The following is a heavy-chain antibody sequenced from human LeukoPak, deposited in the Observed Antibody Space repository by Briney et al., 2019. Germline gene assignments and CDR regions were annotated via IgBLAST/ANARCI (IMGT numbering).Heavy chain of an antibody. Sequence: GASVKVSCKASGYTFTSYDINWVRQATGQGLEWMGWMNPNSGNTGYAQKFQGRVTMTRNTSISTAYMELSSLRSEDTAVYYCARVRPSMVRGVTNFDYWGQGTLVTVSS. CDR1: GYTFTSYD. V-gene: IGHV1-8*01. J-gene: IGHJ4*02. CDR3: ARVRPSMVRGVTNFDY. CDR2: MNPNSGNT. D-gene: IGHD3-10*01.